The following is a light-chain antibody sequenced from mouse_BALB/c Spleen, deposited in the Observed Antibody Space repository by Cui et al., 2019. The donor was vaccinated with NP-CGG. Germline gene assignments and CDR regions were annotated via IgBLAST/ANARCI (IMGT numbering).Light chain of an antibody. CDR2: GTN. CDR3: ALWYSTHWV. Sequence: QAGFAQGSGPTTSPGGTVTLTCRSSTGAVTTSNYANWVQEKPDHLFTGLIGGTNNRAPGVPARFSGSLIGDKAALTITGAQTEDDAMYFCALWYSTHWVFGGGTKLTVL. V-gene: IGLV2*02. CDR1: TGAVTTSNY. J-gene: IGLJ1*01.